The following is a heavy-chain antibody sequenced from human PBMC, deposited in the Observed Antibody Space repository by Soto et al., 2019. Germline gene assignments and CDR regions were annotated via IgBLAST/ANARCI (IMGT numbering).Heavy chain of an antibody. D-gene: IGHD3-10*01. CDR1: GFTVSSNY. CDR2: IYDNGDT. J-gene: IGHJ5*02. V-gene: IGHV3-66*01. CDR3: ARVKTYYYGSGSVP. Sequence: EVQLVESGGGLVQPGGSLRLSCAASGFTVSSNYMSWFRQAPGKGLEWVSVIYDNGDTYYPDSVKGRFTISRDNSKNTLYIQMNSLRGEDTAVYHCARVKTYYYGSGSVPWGQGTLVTVSS.